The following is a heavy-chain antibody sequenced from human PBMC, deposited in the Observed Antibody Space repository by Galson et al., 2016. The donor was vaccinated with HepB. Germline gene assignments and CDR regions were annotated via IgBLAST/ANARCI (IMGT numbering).Heavy chain of an antibody. Sequence: SLRLSCAASGFTFSKYDMHWVRQVRGKGLEWVSTIHTAGDTYYRGSVKGRFTTSRENAKKSLYLQMNSLRAGDTAVYYCARGDDYYSGMDVWGQGTTVTVSS. CDR3: ARGDDYYSGMDV. V-gene: IGHV3-13*04. CDR1: GFTFSKYD. CDR2: IHTAGDT. J-gene: IGHJ6*02.